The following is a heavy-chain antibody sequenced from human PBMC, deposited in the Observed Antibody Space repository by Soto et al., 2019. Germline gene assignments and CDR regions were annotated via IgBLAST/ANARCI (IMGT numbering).Heavy chain of an antibody. D-gene: IGHD3-3*01. CDR2: TYYRSKWYN. Sequence: SQTLSLTCAISGDSVSSNSAAWNWIRQSPSRGLEWLGRTYYRSKWYNDYAVSVKSRITINPDTSKNQFSLQLNSVTPEDTAVYYCARDERSPIFGVVIGMDVRGQGTTVTVSS. CDR3: ARDERSPIFGVVIGMDV. J-gene: IGHJ6*02. CDR1: GDSVSSNSAA. V-gene: IGHV6-1*01.